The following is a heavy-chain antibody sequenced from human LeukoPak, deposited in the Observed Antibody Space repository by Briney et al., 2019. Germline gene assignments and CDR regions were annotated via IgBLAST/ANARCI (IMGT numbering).Heavy chain of an antibody. J-gene: IGHJ4*02. CDR1: GFTFSSYS. CDR2: ISSSSSYI. CDR3: ARETETAMVPYFDY. D-gene: IGHD5-18*01. V-gene: IGHV3-21*01. Sequence: GGSLRLSCAASGFTFSSYSMNWVRQAPGKGLEWVSSISSSSSYIYYADSVKGRFTISRDNAKNSLYLQMNSLRAEDTAVYYCARETETAMVPYFDYWGQGTLVTVSS.